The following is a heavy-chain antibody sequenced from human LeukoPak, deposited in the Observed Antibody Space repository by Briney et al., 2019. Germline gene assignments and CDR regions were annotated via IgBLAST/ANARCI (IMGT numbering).Heavy chain of an antibody. J-gene: IGHJ4*02. D-gene: IGHD2-15*01. V-gene: IGHV3-66*01. Sequence: PGGSLRLSCTASVFTVSGSSMSWVRQPPGKGLEWVSVIYSDGTTYYADSVKGRFTLSRDNSKNAMFLQMRNLRAEDTAVYYCARDCCSKSFAGDYWGQGTLVTVSS. CDR3: ARDCCSKSFAGDY. CDR1: VFTVSGSS. CDR2: IYSDGTT.